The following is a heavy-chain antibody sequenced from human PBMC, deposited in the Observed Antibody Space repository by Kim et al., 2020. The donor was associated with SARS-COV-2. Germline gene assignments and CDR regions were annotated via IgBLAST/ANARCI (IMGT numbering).Heavy chain of an antibody. Sequence: TSSNPTRKSRVTISLDTSKNQFSLKLSSVTAADTAVYYCACSGSYFNFDYWGQGTLVTVSS. CDR3: ACSGSYFNFDY. V-gene: IGHV4-39*01. CDR2: T. J-gene: IGHJ4*02. D-gene: IGHD3-10*02.